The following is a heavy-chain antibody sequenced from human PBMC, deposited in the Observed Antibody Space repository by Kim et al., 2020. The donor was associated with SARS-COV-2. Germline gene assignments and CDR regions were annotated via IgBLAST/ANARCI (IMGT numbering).Heavy chain of an antibody. Sequence: GGSLRLSCAASGFTFSSYSMNWVRQAPGKGLEWVSSISSSSSYIYYADSVKGRFTISRDNAKNSLYLQMNSLRAEDTAVYYCASLGPIVVVVAADRNWFDPWGQGTLVTVSS. CDR1: GFTFSSYS. CDR3: ASLGPIVVVVAADRNWFDP. J-gene: IGHJ5*02. V-gene: IGHV3-21*01. D-gene: IGHD2-15*01. CDR2: ISSSSSYI.